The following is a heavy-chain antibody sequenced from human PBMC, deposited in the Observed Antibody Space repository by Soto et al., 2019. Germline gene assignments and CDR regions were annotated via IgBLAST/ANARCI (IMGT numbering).Heavy chain of an antibody. D-gene: IGHD3-22*01. Sequence: GSLRLSCAASGFTFSSFAMSWVRQAPGKGLEWVSAIGGSGVSTDYADSVKGRFTISRDNSKNTLYLQMNSLRAEDTAVYYCAKPYYFDNSGYYYWGQGTLVTVSS. V-gene: IGHV3-23*01. CDR1: GFTFSSFA. J-gene: IGHJ4*02. CDR3: AKPYYFDNSGYYY. CDR2: IGGSGVST.